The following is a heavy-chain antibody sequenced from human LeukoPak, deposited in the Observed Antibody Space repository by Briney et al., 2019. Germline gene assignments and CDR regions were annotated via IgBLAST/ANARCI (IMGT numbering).Heavy chain of an antibody. CDR2: IYYSGST. Sequence: SETLSLTCTVSGASISGSSYYWGWIRQPPGKGLEWIGSIYYSGSTYYNPSLKSRVTISVDTSKNQFSLKLTSVTAADTAVYYCARGIAEAYNYFDPWGQGTLVTVSS. D-gene: IGHD6-19*01. CDR1: GASISGSSYY. V-gene: IGHV4-39*07. J-gene: IGHJ5*02. CDR3: ARGIAEAYNYFDP.